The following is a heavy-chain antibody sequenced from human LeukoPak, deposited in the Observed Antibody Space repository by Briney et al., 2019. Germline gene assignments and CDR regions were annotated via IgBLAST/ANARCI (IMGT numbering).Heavy chain of an antibody. D-gene: IGHD1-14*01. Sequence: PGGSLILSCAASGFTFSSYSMNWVRQAPGKGLEWVSSISSSSSYIYYADSVKGRFTISRDNAKNSLYLQMNSLRAEDTAVYYCARVRDNRRMAPFDYWGQGTLVTVSS. CDR1: GFTFSSYS. V-gene: IGHV3-21*01. CDR3: ARVRDNRRMAPFDY. CDR2: ISSSSSYI. J-gene: IGHJ4*02.